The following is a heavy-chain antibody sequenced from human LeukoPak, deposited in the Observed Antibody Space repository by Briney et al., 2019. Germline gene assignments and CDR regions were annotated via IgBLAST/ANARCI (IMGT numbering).Heavy chain of an antibody. CDR3: VGEAMTIFFLVYYLDV. Sequence: GGSLRLSCAASGFTFSNHWMSWVRQAPGKGLEWVANIKQDGSEKYYVDSVKGRFTISRDNARNSLSLQMNSLRAEDTAVYFCVGEAMTIFFLVYYLDVWGKGTTVTVSS. V-gene: IGHV3-7*01. J-gene: IGHJ6*03. CDR2: IKQDGSEK. D-gene: IGHD3-9*01. CDR1: GFTFSNHW.